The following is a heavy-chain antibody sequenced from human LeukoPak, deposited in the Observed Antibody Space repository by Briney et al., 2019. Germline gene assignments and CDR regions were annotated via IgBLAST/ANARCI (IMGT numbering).Heavy chain of an antibody. J-gene: IGHJ4*02. D-gene: IGHD6-13*01. V-gene: IGHV3-23*01. CDR3: AKVRAAGTFPFDY. CDR1: GFTFSSYA. Sequence: GGSLRLSCAASGFTFSSYAMSWVRQAPGKGLEWFSAISGSGGSTYYADSVKGRFTISRDNSKNTLYLQMNSLRAEDTAVYYCAKVRAAGTFPFDYWGQRTLVTVSS. CDR2: ISGSGGST.